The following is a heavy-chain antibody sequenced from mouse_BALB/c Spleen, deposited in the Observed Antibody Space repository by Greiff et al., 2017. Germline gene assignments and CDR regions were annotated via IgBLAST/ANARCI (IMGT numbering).Heavy chain of an antibody. J-gene: IGHJ4*01. CDR2: ISSGSSTI. D-gene: IGHD2-14*01. CDR3: AREEVPYAMDY. V-gene: IGHV5-17*02. CDR1: GFTFSSFG. Sequence: EVQLVESGGGLVQPGGSRKLSCAASGFTFSSFGMHWVRQAPEKGLEWVAYISSGSSTIYYADTVKGRFTISRDNPKNTLFLQMTSLRSEDTAMYYCAREEVPYAMDYWGQGTSVTVSS.